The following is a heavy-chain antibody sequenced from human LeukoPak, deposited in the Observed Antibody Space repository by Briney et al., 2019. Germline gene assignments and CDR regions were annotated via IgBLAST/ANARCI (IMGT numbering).Heavy chain of an antibody. CDR3: ARYSSSSGDTNWFDL. CDR1: GFTFSSYA. D-gene: IGHD6-6*01. V-gene: IGHV3-30*04. CDR2: ISYDGSNK. J-gene: IGHJ5*02. Sequence: GGSLRLSCAASGFTFSSYAMHWVRQAPGKGLEWVAVISYDGSNKYYADSVKGRFTISRDNSKNTLYLQMNSLRAEDTAVYYCARYSSSSGDTNWFDLWGQGTLVTVSS.